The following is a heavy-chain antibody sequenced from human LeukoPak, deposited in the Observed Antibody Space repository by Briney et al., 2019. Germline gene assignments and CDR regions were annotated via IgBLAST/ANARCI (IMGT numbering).Heavy chain of an antibody. V-gene: IGHV1-8*01. Sequence: ASVKVSCKASGYTFTSYDINWVRQATGQGLEWMGWMNPNSGNTGYAQKFQGRVTMTRNTSISTAYMELSSLRSEDTAVYYCARVGSTTVYYFDYWDQGTLVTVSS. J-gene: IGHJ4*02. CDR1: GYTFTSYD. D-gene: IGHD4-17*01. CDR2: MNPNSGNT. CDR3: ARVGSTTVYYFDY.